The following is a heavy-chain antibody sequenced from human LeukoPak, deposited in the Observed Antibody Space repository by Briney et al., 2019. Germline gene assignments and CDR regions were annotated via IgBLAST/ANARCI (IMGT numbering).Heavy chain of an antibody. Sequence: PGRSLRLSCAASGFTFDDYAMHWVRQAPGKGLEWVSGISWNSGSIGYADSVKGRFTISGDNAKNSLYLQMNSLRAEDMALYYCAKDKTVWTTVTTSDAFDIWGQGTMVTVSS. CDR2: ISWNSGSI. CDR3: AKDKTVWTTVTTSDAFDI. CDR1: GFTFDDYA. D-gene: IGHD4-17*01. V-gene: IGHV3-9*03. J-gene: IGHJ3*02.